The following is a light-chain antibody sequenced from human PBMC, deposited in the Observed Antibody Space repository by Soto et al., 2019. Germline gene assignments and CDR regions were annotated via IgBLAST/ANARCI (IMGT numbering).Light chain of an antibody. CDR2: DAS. J-gene: IGKJ1*01. Sequence: DIQMTQSPSTLSASVGDRVTITCRASQSIRSYLAWYQQKPGKAPKVLIYDASNLESGVPSRFSGTESGTEFTLTINSLQHDDFATYYCQQYNTYVWTFGQGTKVEIK. CDR3: QQYNTYVWT. V-gene: IGKV1-5*01. CDR1: QSIRSY.